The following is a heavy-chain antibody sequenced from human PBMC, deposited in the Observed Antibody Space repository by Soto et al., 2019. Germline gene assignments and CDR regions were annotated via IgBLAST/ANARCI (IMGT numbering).Heavy chain of an antibody. J-gene: IGHJ6*02. CDR3: ARDLSLVKYYYYYGMDV. V-gene: IGHV3-21*01. CDR2: ISSSSSDI. Sequence: EVQLVESGGGLVKPGGSLRLSCVASGFSLSNFKMNWVRQAPGKGLEWLSSISSSSSDIYHADSVKGRFTTSRDNAKNSLYLQMNSLRVEDTAVYYCARDLSLVKYYYYYGMDVWGQGTTVTVSS. D-gene: IGHD3-9*01. CDR1: GFSLSNFK.